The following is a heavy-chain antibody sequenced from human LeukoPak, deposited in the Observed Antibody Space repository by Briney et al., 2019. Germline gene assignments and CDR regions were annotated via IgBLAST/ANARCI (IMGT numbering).Heavy chain of an antibody. V-gene: IGHV3-21*01. J-gene: IGHJ6*03. CDR1: VFIFRSYS. CDR2: ISSSSCYI. CDR3: AREAYSGSYYYYYYMGV. D-gene: IGHD1-26*01. Sequence: GGSVRLSCASCVFIFRSYSMNWVRQAPARGLEGVSSISSSSCYIYYADSVKGRFTIARDNAKNSLYLQMNSLRAEDTAVYYCAREAYSGSYYYYYYMGVWGKGTTVTVSS.